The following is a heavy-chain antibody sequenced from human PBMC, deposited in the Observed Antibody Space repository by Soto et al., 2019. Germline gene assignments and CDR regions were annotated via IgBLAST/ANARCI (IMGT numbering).Heavy chain of an antibody. Sequence: GGSLRLSCAASGFTFSSYAMHWVRQAPGKGLEWVAVISYDGSNKYYADSVKGRFTISRDNSKNTLYLQMNSLRAEDTAVYYCARAFRSISRLDYWGQGTLVTVSS. CDR1: GFTFSSYA. J-gene: IGHJ4*02. CDR2: ISYDGSNK. V-gene: IGHV3-30-3*01. CDR3: ARAFRSISRLDY. D-gene: IGHD3-10*01.